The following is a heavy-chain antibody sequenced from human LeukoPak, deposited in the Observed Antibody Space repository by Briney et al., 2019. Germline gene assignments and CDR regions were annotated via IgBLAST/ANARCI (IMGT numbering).Heavy chain of an antibody. J-gene: IGHJ4*02. CDR2: MNPNSGNT. V-gene: IGHV1-8*03. CDR3: ARGLVVPAAMIDY. Sequence: ASVKVSYKASGYTFTSYDINWVRQATGQGLEWMGWMNPNSGNTGYAQKFQGRVTITRNTSIGTAYMELSSLRSEDTAVYYCARGLVVPAAMIDYWGQGTLVTVSS. D-gene: IGHD2-2*01. CDR1: GYTFTSYD.